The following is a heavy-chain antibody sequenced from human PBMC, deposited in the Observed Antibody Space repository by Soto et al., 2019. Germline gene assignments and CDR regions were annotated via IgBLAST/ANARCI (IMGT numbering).Heavy chain of an antibody. J-gene: IGHJ4*02. CDR1: GDSVSSNSAA. D-gene: IGHD3-22*01. V-gene: IGHV6-1*01. CDR2: TYYRSKWYN. Sequence: TLSLTCAISGDSVSSNSAAWNWIRQSPSRGLEWLGRTYYRSKWYNDYAVSVKSRITINPDTSKNQFSLQLNSVTPEDTAVYYCAREVGYYDSSGDFDYWGQGTLVTVSS. CDR3: AREVGYYDSSGDFDY.